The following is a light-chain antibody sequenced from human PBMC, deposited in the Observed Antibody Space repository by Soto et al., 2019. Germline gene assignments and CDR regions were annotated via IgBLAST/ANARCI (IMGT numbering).Light chain of an antibody. Sequence: DIQMTQSPSTLPASVGDRVTITCRASQSIGSWLAWYQQKPGKSPRLLIYDAYSLESGVTSRFRGSGSGTEFTLTISSLQPDDFATYYCQQYNPYTWTFGPGTKVDIK. J-gene: IGKJ3*01. CDR2: DAY. V-gene: IGKV1-5*01. CDR1: QSIGSW. CDR3: QQYNPYTWT.